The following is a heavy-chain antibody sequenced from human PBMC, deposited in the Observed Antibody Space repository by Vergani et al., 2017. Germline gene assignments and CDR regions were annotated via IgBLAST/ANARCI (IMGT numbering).Heavy chain of an antibody. CDR1: GFTFSDYY. CDR2: ISSSSSYT. CDR3: ARDLLGSGSGERGGMDV. D-gene: IGHD3-10*01. J-gene: IGHJ6*02. Sequence: QVQLVESGGGLVKPGGSLRLSCAASGFTFSDYYMSWIRQAPGKGLEWVSYISSSSSYTNYADSVKGRLTISRDNAKNSLYLQMNSLRAEDTAVYYCARDLLGSGSGERGGMDVWGQGTTVTVSS. V-gene: IGHV3-11*05.